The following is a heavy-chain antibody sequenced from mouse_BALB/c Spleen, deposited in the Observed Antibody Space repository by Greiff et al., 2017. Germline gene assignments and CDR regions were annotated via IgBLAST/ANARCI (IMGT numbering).Heavy chain of an antibody. J-gene: IGHJ2*01. D-gene: IGHD1-1*01. Sequence: VQLQQSGAELAKPGASVKMSCKASGYTFTSYWMHWVKQRPGQGLEWIGYINPSTGYTEYNQKFKDKATLTADKSSSTAYMQLSSLTSEASAVYYCARSYYCGSSYPYFDYWGQGTTLTVSS. V-gene: IGHV1-7*01. CDR3: ARSYYCGSSYPYFDY. CDR2: INPSTGYT. CDR1: GYTFTSYW.